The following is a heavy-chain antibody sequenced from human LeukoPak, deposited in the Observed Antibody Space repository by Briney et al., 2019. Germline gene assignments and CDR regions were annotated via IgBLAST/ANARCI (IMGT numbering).Heavy chain of an antibody. Sequence: SVKVSCKASGGTFSSYAISWVRQAPGQGLEWMGGIIPIFGIANYAQKFQGRVTITTDESTSTAYMELSSLRSEDTAVYYCARDNYAGANWFDPWGQGTLVTVSS. CDR2: IIPIFGIA. CDR3: ARDNYAGANWFDP. J-gene: IGHJ5*02. CDR1: GGTFSSYA. V-gene: IGHV1-69*05. D-gene: IGHD1-7*01.